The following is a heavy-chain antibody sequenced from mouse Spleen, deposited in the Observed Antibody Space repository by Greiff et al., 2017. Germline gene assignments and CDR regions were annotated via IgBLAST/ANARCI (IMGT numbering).Heavy chain of an antibody. Sequence: VQLQQPGAELVKPGASVKLSCKASGYTFTSYWMHWVKQRPGQGLEWIGMIHPNSGSTNYNEKFKSKATLTVDKSSSTAYMQLSSLTSEDSAVYYCARFLLYYYAMDYWGQGTSVTVSS. CDR1: GYTFTSYW. V-gene: IGHV1-64*01. CDR3: ARFLLYYYAMDY. D-gene: IGHD2-1*01. CDR2: IHPNSGST. J-gene: IGHJ4*01.